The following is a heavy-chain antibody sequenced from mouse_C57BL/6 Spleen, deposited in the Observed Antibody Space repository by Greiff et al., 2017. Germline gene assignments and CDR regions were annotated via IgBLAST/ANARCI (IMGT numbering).Heavy chain of an antibody. CDR2: INTNYGTT. CDR1: GYSCTDYN. V-gene: IGHV1-39*01. J-gene: IGHJ4*01. Sequence: VQLKESGPERLNPRAPVKKPCNACGYSCTDYNMNWVKQSNRKSLELIGVINTNYGTTSYNQKFKGKATLTVDQSSSTAYMQLNSLTSEDFAVYYCEKQDILHYAMGCWAQGASVTISS. CDR3: EKQDILHYAMGC.